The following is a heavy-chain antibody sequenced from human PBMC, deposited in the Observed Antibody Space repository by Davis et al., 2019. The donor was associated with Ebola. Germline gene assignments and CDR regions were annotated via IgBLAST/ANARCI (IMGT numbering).Heavy chain of an antibody. J-gene: IGHJ4*02. V-gene: IGHV4-59*01. D-gene: IGHD3-10*01. CDR3: ARFARRLDY. Sequence: SETLSLTCTVSGDSISSYYWSWIRQPPGKGLEWIGYIYYSGSTNYNPSLKSRVTISVDTSKNQFSLKLSSVTAADTAVYYCARFARRLDYWGQGTLVIVSS. CDR1: GDSISSYY. CDR2: IYYSGST.